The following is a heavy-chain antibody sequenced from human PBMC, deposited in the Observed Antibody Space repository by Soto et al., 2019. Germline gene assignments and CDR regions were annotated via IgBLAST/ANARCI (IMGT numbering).Heavy chain of an antibody. V-gene: IGHV4-34*01. Sequence: QVQLQQWGAGLLKPSETLSLTCAVYGGFVSSGSYYWSWIRQPPGKGLEWIGEMSHSGGTHFNPSLTRRVTISVDTSKNQFSLKMSSVTAAGTALYYCARVERGTATTVVDAFDIWGPGTMVTVSS. D-gene: IGHD1-1*01. CDR1: GGFVSSGSYY. CDR2: MSHSGGT. CDR3: ARVERGTATTVVDAFDI. J-gene: IGHJ3*02.